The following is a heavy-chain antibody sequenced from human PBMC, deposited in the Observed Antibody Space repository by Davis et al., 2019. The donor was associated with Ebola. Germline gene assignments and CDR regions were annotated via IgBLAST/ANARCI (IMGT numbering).Heavy chain of an antibody. Sequence: ASVKVSCKGSGYYLHWVRQAPGQGLEWIGRINPNRGDKNYAPNFQGRVAMTRGTSIDTAYMELIRLTSDDTAVYYCARPYCYDGSCYPGNNDYWGQGTLVTVSS. CDR1: GYY. J-gene: IGHJ4*02. D-gene: IGHD2-15*01. CDR2: INPNRGDK. CDR3: ARPYCYDGSCYPGNNDY. V-gene: IGHV1-2*06.